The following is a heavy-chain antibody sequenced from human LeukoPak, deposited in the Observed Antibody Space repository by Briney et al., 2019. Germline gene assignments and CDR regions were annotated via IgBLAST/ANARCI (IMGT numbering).Heavy chain of an antibody. CDR2: ISYDGSNK. D-gene: IGHD6-19*01. CDR1: GFTFSTYT. CDR3: ARDAAVAGAVNWFDP. V-gene: IGHV3-30-3*01. J-gene: IGHJ5*02. Sequence: GGSLRLSCAASGFTFSTYTMHWVRQATGKGLEWVAVISYDGSNKYYADSVKGRFTISRDTSKNTLYLQMNSLRAEDTAVYYCARDAAVAGAVNWFDPWGQGTLVTVSS.